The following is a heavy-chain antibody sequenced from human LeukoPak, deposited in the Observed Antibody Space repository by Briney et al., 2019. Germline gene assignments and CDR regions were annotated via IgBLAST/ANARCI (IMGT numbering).Heavy chain of an antibody. Sequence: ASVKVSCKASGYNFRKYDMNWVRQAPGQGLEWMGWINTNTRIPTYGQGFTGRFVFSLDTSVSTAYLQISSLKAEDTAVYYCARDRYYYGSGSYKNWFDPWGQGTLVTVSS. CDR3: ARDRYYYGSGSYKNWFDP. V-gene: IGHV7-4-1*02. D-gene: IGHD3-10*01. J-gene: IGHJ5*02. CDR2: INTNTRIP. CDR1: GYNFRKYD.